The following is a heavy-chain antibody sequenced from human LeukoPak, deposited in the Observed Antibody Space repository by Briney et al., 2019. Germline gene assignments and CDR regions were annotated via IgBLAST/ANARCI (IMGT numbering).Heavy chain of an antibody. CDR2: LHFSGTP. V-gene: IGHV4-39*01. CDR1: DDSIRTNGYY. CDR3: SRGDDDCKLGNY. Sequence: SETLSLTCSVSDDSIRTNGYYWAWIRQPPGKGLEWVGSLHFSGTPYYNASLSTRVTISVDTSKNQFSLRLKSVTATDTAVYFCSRGDDDCKLGNYWDQGILVTVSS. D-gene: IGHD2-21*02. J-gene: IGHJ4*02.